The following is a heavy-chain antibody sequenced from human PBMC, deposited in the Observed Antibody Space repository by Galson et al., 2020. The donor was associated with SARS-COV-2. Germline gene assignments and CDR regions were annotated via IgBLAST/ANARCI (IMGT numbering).Heavy chain of an antibody. J-gene: IGHJ3*01. CDR2: MYYSGST. Sequence: SETLSLTCTVSGGSISSSSYYWGWIRQPPGKGLEWIGNMYYSGSTYYNPSLKSRVTISVGTSKNQFSLKLSSVTAADTAVYYCASMGDTALGEAFDFWGQGTMVTVSS. D-gene: IGHD5-18*01. CDR1: GGSISSSSYY. CDR3: ASMGDTALGEAFDF. V-gene: IGHV4-39*01.